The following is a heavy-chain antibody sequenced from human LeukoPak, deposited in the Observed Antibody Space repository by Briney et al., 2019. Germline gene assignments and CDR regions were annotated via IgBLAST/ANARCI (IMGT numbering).Heavy chain of an antibody. CDR2: IGTSSTNT. J-gene: IGHJ3*02. CDR3: ARPCGGDCSFLDI. CDR1: VFTFIDWY. Sequence: RGSLRHSPAAPVFTFIDWYMNWGRQAPGKGVEWSSYIGTSSTNTQYADCVEGRFNISRDNTKNSVHLQLKNVRAEDTPVYYCARPCGGDCSFLDIWGQGTMVTVSS. D-gene: IGHD2-21*01. V-gene: IGHV3-11*01.